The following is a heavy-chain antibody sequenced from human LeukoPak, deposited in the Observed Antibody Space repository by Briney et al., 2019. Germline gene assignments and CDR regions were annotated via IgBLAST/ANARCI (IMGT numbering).Heavy chain of an antibody. CDR2: IKQDGSEK. V-gene: IGHV3-7*01. D-gene: IGHD3-22*01. Sequence: GGSLRLSCAASGFTFSSYWMSWVRQAPGKGLEWVANIKQDGSEKYYVDSVKDRFTISRDNAKNSLYLQMNSLRAEDTAVYYCARRVLYYDSSGYGTYYYYMDVWGKGTTVTVSS. J-gene: IGHJ6*03. CDR1: GFTFSSYW. CDR3: ARRVLYYDSSGYGTYYYYMDV.